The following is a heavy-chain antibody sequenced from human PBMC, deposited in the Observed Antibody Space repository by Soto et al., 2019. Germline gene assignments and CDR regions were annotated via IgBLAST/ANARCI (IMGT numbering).Heavy chain of an antibody. Sequence: SETLALTCDVSGATISTGGYTGAWIRQPPGKALEWIGHTYHSGNPYYNPSLWGRATISVDKSRNQFSLHLTSVTAADTALYFCARHDNMTLGFTYFDFWGQGILVTVSS. CDR3: ARHDNMTLGFTYFDF. CDR2: TYHSGNP. J-gene: IGHJ4*02. D-gene: IGHD3-16*01. CDR1: GATISTGGYT. V-gene: IGHV4-30-2*01.